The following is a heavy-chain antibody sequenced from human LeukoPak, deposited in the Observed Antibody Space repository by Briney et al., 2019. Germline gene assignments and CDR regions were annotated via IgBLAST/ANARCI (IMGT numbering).Heavy chain of an antibody. Sequence: PSETLSLTCAVYGGSSSDYYWNWIRQSPGKGLEWIGEINHSGGTNYNPSLKSRVTISVDMSKKQFSLKLSSVTAADTAVYYCARGFPVMAYSSGWNGRLESYYFDHWGQGTLVTVSS. CDR1: GGSSSDYY. D-gene: IGHD6-19*01. CDR2: INHSGGT. J-gene: IGHJ4*02. CDR3: ARGFPVMAYSSGWNGRLESYYFDH. V-gene: IGHV4-34*01.